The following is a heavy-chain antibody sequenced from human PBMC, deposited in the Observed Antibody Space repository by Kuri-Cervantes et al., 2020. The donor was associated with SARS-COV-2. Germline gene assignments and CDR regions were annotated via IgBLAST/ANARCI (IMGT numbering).Heavy chain of an antibody. CDR1: NSSMRTYF. V-gene: IGHV4-59*12. CDR2: IYYSGTT. CDR3: ARGSSSSPFRHYYYYGMDV. Sequence: ESLKISCTVSNSSMRTYFWSWIRQPPGKGLEWIGSIYYSGTTNYNPSLKSRVTISVDTSKDQFSLKLSSVTAADAAVYYCARGSSSSPFRHYYYYGMDVWGQGTTVTVSS. J-gene: IGHJ6*02. D-gene: IGHD6-6*01.